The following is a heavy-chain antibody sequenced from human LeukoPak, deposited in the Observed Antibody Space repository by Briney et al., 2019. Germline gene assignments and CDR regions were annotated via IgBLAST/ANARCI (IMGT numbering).Heavy chain of an antibody. J-gene: IGHJ4*02. D-gene: IGHD3-10*01. CDR1: GFTFSSYA. CDR2: ISYDGSNK. Sequence: GRSLRLSCAASGFTFSSYAMHWVRQAPGKGLEWVAVISYDGSNKYYADSVEGRFTISRDNSKNTLYLQMNSLRAEDTAVYYCARGGYGSGSYLDYWGQGTLVTVSS. CDR3: ARGGYGSGSYLDY. V-gene: IGHV3-30-3*01.